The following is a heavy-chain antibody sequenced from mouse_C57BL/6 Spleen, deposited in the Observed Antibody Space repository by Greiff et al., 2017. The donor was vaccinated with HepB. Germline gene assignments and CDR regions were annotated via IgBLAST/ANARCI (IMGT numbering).Heavy chain of an antibody. CDR3: HDYYGSSYDYAMDY. J-gene: IGHJ4*01. Sequence: QVQLQQPGAELVKPGASVKLSCKASGYTFTSYWMHWVKQRPGRGLEWIGRIDPNSGGTKYNEKFKSKATLTVDKPSSTAYMQLSSLTSEDSAVYYCHDYYGSSYDYAMDYWGQGTSVTVSS. CDR1: GYTFTSYW. V-gene: IGHV1-72*01. D-gene: IGHD1-1*01. CDR2: IDPNSGGT.